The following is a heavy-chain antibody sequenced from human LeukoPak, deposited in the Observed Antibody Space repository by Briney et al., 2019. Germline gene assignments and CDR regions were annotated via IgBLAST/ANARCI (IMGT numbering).Heavy chain of an antibody. CDR2: IKQDGSEK. Sequence: GGSLRLSCAASGFSFNNYWMSWVRQAPGKGLEWVAHIKQDGSEKYYVDSVKGRFTISRDNAKNSLFLQMDSLRAEDTAVYYCARQFIDYNILTGYYSYFDYWGQGTLVTVSS. CDR1: GFSFNNYW. CDR3: ARQFIDYNILTGYYSYFDY. V-gene: IGHV3-7*01. D-gene: IGHD3-9*01. J-gene: IGHJ4*02.